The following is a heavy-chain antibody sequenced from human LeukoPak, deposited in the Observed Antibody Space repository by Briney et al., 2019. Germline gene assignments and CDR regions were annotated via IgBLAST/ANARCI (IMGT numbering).Heavy chain of an antibody. Sequence: SETLSLTCTVSGYSISSGYYWGWIRQPPGKGLEWIGSIYHSGNTYYNASLKSRVTISIDTSKNQFSLRLRFVTAADTAVYYCARVRCSGGSCPYYYYYYYMDVWGKGTTVTVSS. CDR2: IYHSGNT. D-gene: IGHD2-15*01. CDR1: GYSISSGYY. CDR3: ARVRCSGGSCPYYYYYYYMDV. V-gene: IGHV4-38-2*02. J-gene: IGHJ6*03.